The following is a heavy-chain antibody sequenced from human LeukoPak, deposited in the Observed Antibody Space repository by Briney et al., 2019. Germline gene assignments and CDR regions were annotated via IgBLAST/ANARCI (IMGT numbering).Heavy chain of an antibody. Sequence: SETLSLTCAVYGGSFSGYYWSWIRQPPGKGLEWIGEINHSGSTNYNPSLKSRVTISVDTSKNQFSLKLSSVTAADTVVYYCARDSSGYYYGYWGQGTLVTVSS. CDR3: ARDSSGYYYGY. CDR1: GGSFSGYY. D-gene: IGHD3-22*01. J-gene: IGHJ4*02. CDR2: INHSGST. V-gene: IGHV4-34*01.